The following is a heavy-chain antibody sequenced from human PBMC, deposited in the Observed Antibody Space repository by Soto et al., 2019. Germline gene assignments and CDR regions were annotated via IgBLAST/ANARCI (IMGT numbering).Heavy chain of an antibody. CDR1: GGTFTRYA. J-gene: IGHJ6*02. Sequence: QVQLVQSGAEVKKPGSSVKVSCKVSGGTFTRYAISWVRQAPGQGLEWMGGIVPIFGTTNYAQRLQGRVTITTDEFASTAHMELRDLTSDDTAVYYCARXXEGGYSSNHHYYYALDVWGQGTTVTVTS. D-gene: IGHD2-15*01. CDR2: IVPIFGTT. V-gene: IGHV1-69*01. CDR3: ARXXEGGYSSNHHYYYALDV.